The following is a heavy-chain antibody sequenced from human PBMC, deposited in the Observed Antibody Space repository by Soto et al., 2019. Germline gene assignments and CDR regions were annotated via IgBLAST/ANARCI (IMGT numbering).Heavy chain of an antibody. CDR3: AGRDYIGSYHFDH. D-gene: IGHD1-26*01. V-gene: IGHV4-39*01. CDR1: GDSLSSRSHH. Sequence: TSETLSLTCTVSGDSLSSRSHHWGWIRQAPGRGLEWIGTISDSGNTYSNSSLRGRVTISVDPAKNQFTLRLTAVTAADTAVYYCAGRDYIGSYHFDHWGQGALVTVSS. J-gene: IGHJ4*02. CDR2: ISDSGNT.